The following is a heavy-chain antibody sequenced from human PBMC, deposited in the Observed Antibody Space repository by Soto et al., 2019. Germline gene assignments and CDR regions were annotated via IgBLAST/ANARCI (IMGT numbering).Heavy chain of an antibody. J-gene: IGHJ6*02. CDR3: ARSTQPPITMVRGVPYYYYGMDV. Sequence: SGQVSCKASGYTFTGYGISMLLQAPVEVLALMSRIIPIFGTANYAQKFQGRVTITADESTSTAYMELSSLRSEDTAVYYCARSTQPPITMVRGVPYYYYGMDVWGQGTTVTVSS. D-gene: IGHD3-10*01. CDR2: IIPIFGTA. CDR1: GYTFTGYG. V-gene: IGHV1-69*13.